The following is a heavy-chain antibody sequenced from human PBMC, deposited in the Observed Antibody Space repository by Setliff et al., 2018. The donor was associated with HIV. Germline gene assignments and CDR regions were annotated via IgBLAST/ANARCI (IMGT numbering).Heavy chain of an antibody. V-gene: IGHV4-31*03. CDR2: IYYSETT. D-gene: IGHD2-21*02. Sequence: SETLSLTCTVSGVSMTSGGYYWSWIRQLPGKGLEWIGYIYYSETTYYNPSLSSRVTISEDSSMNQFSLKLTSVTAADTAVYYCARVREISDVRLSAFDIWGQGTRVTVSS. CDR1: GVSMTSGGYY. CDR3: ARVREISDVRLSAFDI. J-gene: IGHJ3*02.